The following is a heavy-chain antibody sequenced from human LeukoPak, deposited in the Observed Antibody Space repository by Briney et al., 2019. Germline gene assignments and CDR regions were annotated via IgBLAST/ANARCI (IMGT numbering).Heavy chain of an antibody. CDR1: GFTFSSYR. V-gene: IGHV3-66*01. D-gene: IGHD3-10*01. CDR3: ARENYGPIPYFYYYGMDV. Sequence: PGGSLRLSCAASGFTFSSYRMTWVRQAPGKGLEWVSVIYSGGSTYYADSAKGRFTISRDNSKNTLYLQMNSLRAEDTAVYYCARENYGPIPYFYYYGMDVWGQGTTVTVSS. J-gene: IGHJ6*02. CDR2: IYSGGST.